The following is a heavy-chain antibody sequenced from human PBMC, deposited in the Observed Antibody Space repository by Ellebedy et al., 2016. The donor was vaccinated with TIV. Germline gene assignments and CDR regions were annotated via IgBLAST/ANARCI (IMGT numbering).Heavy chain of an antibody. J-gene: IGHJ3*02. CDR3: AIILPVTYSTAFDI. D-gene: IGHD6-13*01. Sequence: MPSETLSLTCTVSDGSINSDPYYWGWIRQPQGKGLEWIGSIYYSGSNFSSPSLTSRVTISIDRSSNQFSLKLNSVTAADTAVYFCAIILPVTYSTAFDIWGPGTMVTVSS. CDR2: IYYSGSN. V-gene: IGHV4-39*07. CDR1: DGSINSDPYY.